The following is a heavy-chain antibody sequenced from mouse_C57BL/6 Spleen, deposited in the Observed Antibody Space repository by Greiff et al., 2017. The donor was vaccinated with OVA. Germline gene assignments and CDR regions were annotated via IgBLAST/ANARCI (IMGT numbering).Heavy chain of an antibody. V-gene: IGHV1-85*01. D-gene: IGHD1-1*01. J-gene: IGHJ3*01. CDR2: IYPRDGST. CDR1: GYTFTSYD. CDR3: ARGGIYDGSSYVWFAY. Sequence: QVQLKESGPELVKPGASVKLSCKASGYTFTSYDINWVKQRPGQGLEWIGWIYPRDGSTKYNEKFKGKATLTVDTSSSTAYMELHSLTSEDSAVYFCARGGIYDGSSYVWFAYWGQGTLVTVSA.